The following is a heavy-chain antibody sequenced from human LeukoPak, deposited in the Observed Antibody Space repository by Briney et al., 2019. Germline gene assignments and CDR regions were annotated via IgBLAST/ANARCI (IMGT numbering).Heavy chain of an antibody. Sequence: ASVKVSCKASGGTFSSYAISWVRQAPGQGLEWMGWISAYNGNTNYAQKLQGRVTMTTDTSTSTAYMELRSLRSDDTAVYYCARFGNYYDSSGYYDDYWGQGTLVTVSS. CDR2: ISAYNGNT. CDR3: ARFGNYYDSSGYYDDY. CDR1: GGTFSSYA. D-gene: IGHD3-22*01. V-gene: IGHV1-18*01. J-gene: IGHJ4*02.